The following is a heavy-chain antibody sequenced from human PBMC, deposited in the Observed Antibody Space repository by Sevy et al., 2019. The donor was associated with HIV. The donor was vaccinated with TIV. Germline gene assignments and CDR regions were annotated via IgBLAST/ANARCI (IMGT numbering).Heavy chain of an antibody. CDR1: GFTFTSSA. CDR3: AAASESMVTIGFDY. D-gene: IGHD4-17*01. CDR2: IVVGSGNT. V-gene: IGHV1-58*01. Sequence: ASVKVSCKASGFTFTSSAVQWVRQARGQRLEWIGWIVVGSGNTNYAQKFQERVTITRDMSTSTAYMELSSLRSEDTAVYYCAAASESMVTIGFDYWGQGTLVTVSS. J-gene: IGHJ4*02.